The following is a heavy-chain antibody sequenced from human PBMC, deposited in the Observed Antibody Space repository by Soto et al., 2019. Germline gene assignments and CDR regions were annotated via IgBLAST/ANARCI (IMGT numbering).Heavy chain of an antibody. CDR3: ARKPETGTTVPFDY. CDR1: GLTFSSYG. V-gene: IGHV3-30*03. CDR2: ISYDGTEK. J-gene: IGHJ4*02. Sequence: GGSLRLSCAASGLTFSSYGMHWVRQAPGKGLEWVAVISYDGTEKYHADSVKGRFTISRDNSKNTLYLQVNSLRAEDTAVYYCARKPETGTTVPFDYWGQGTLVTVAS. D-gene: IGHD1-1*01.